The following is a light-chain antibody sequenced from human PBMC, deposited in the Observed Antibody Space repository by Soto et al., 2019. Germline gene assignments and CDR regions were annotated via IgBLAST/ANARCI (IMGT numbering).Light chain of an antibody. J-gene: IGKJ4*01. V-gene: IGKV3-11*01. CDR1: QSVSSY. CDR2: DAS. Sequence: EIVLTQSPATLSLSPGERATLSCRASQSVSSYLAWYQQKPGQAPRLLIYDASNRATGIPARFSGSGSGTDFPLTISSLEPGDVAIYYWLRRDTWLTFGGGTKVEIK. CDR3: LRRDTWLT.